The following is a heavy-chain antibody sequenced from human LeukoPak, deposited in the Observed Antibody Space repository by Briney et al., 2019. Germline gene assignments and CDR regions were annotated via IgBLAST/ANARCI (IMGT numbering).Heavy chain of an antibody. J-gene: IGHJ4*02. CDR3: ATGRSCTTCYLPDY. CDR2: IKQDGSEK. CDR1: GFTFSTYW. D-gene: IGHD2-2*01. V-gene: IGHV3-7*01. Sequence: GGSLRLSCAASGFTFSTYWMSWVRQAPGKGLEWVANIKQDGSEKYYVDSVKGRFTISRDNAKNSLYLQMNSLRAEDTAVYHCATGRSCTTCYLPDYWGQGTLVTVSS.